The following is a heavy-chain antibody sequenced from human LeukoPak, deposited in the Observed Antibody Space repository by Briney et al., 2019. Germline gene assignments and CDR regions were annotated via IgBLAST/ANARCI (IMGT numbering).Heavy chain of an antibody. CDR3: ARDFEWLRSGYFDY. Sequence: PGGSLGLSCAASGFTFSSYAMHWVRQAPDKGLEWVAVISYDGSNKYYADSVKGRFTISRDNSKNTLYLQMNSLRAEDTAVYYCARDFEWLRSGYFDYWGQGTLVTVSS. D-gene: IGHD5-12*01. CDR2: ISYDGSNK. V-gene: IGHV3-30-3*01. CDR1: GFTFSSYA. J-gene: IGHJ4*02.